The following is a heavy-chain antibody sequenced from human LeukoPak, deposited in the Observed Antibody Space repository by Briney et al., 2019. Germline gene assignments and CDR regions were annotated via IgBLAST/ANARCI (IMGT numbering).Heavy chain of an antibody. CDR1: GFIFSSYD. CDR2: IRGSDRST. V-gene: IGHV3-23*01. J-gene: IGHJ4*02. Sequence: GTSLTLSCAASGFIFSSYDMSWGRQAPGKGLEWVSSIRGSDRSTYYADSVKGRFTISKDNSKNTLYLQMNSLRADDTAVYYCAKGLAFDYWGQGILVTVSS. CDR3: AKGLAFDY.